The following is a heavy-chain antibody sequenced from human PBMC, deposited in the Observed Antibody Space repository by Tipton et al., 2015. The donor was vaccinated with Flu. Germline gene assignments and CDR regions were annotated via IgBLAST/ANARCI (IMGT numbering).Heavy chain of an antibody. D-gene: IGHD6-19*01. CDR2: IYSSGST. V-gene: IGHV4-39*07. Sequence: TLSLTCTVSGASISSRSYYWGWIRQPPGKGLEWIGCIYSSGSTYYNPSLKSRVTMSVDTSKNQFSLKLSSMTAADTAVYYCARGQGNSGWRYFDYWGQGTLVTVSS. CDR3: ARGQGNSGWRYFDY. J-gene: IGHJ4*02. CDR1: GASISSRSYY.